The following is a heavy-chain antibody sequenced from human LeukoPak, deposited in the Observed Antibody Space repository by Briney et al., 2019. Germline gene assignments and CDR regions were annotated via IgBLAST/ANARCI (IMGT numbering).Heavy chain of an antibody. CDR3: ARALLCGGDCYPPYYFDY. Sequence: SETLFLTCTVSGGSISSRSYYWGWIRQPPGKGLEWIGSIYFSGSTYYNPSLRGRGSISVDTAKNLFSLKLSSVTAADTAVYYCARALLCGGDCYPPYYFDYWGQGTLVTVSS. V-gene: IGHV4-39*01. J-gene: IGHJ4*02. D-gene: IGHD2-21*02. CDR1: GGSISSRSYY. CDR2: IYFSGST.